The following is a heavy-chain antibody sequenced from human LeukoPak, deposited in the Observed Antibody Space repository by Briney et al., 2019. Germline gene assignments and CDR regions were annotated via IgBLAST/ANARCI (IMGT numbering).Heavy chain of an antibody. CDR2: INPDSGGT. CDR3: ARVGHHDSSFYADDVFDF. CDR1: RYTFTGYY. V-gene: IGHV1-2*02. D-gene: IGHD3-22*01. Sequence: ASVKVSCKASRYTFTGYYMHWVRQAPGLGLEWMGWINPDSGGTNYPHMFQGRVTMTRDTSISTAYMEPRRLRSDDTAIYYCARVGHHDSSFYADDVFDFWGQGTMVTVSS. J-gene: IGHJ3*01.